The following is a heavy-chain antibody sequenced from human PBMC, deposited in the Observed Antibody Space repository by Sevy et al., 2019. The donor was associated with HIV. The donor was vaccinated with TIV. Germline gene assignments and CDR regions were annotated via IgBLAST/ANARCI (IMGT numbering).Heavy chain of an antibody. Sequence: ASVKVSCKASGYTFTSYGISWVRQAPGQGLEGMGWISAYKGNTNYAQKLQGRVTMTTDTSTSTAYMELRSLRSDDTAVYYCARDPGDYCSGGSCWDAFDIWGQGTMVTVSS. CDR2: ISAYKGNT. J-gene: IGHJ3*02. V-gene: IGHV1-18*01. CDR1: GYTFTSYG. CDR3: ARDPGDYCSGGSCWDAFDI. D-gene: IGHD2-15*01.